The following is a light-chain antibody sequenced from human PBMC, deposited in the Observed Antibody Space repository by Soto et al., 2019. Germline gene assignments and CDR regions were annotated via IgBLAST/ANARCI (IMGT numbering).Light chain of an antibody. V-gene: IGKV3-15*01. CDR2: GAS. CDR1: QSVSSN. J-gene: IGKJ2*01. Sequence: EIVMTQSPATLSVSPGERATLSCRASQSVSSNLAWYQHKPGQAPRLLIYGASTRATGIPARFSGSGSGTQFTLTISSLQSEDFAIYYCQQYNNGPQTFGQGTKFEIK. CDR3: QQYNNGPQT.